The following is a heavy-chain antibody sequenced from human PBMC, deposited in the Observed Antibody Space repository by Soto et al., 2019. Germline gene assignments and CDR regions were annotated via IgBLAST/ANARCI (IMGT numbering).Heavy chain of an antibody. D-gene: IGHD3-3*01. V-gene: IGHV1-8*01. Sequence: ASVKVSCKAAGYTFTSYDINWARQATGQSLDRTGWMNPNSANTGYAQKFQGRVTITRNTSISPAYMKLSSMRSEDTAVYYCARGLDTIFGVVIIQNNWFDPWGQGTLVTVSS. CDR1: GYTFTSYD. J-gene: IGHJ5*02. CDR3: ARGLDTIFGVVIIQNNWFDP. CDR2: MNPNSANT.